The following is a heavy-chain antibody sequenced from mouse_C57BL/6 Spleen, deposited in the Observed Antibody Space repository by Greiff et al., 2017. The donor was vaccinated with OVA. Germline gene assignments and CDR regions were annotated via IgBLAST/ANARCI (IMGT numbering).Heavy chain of an antibody. V-gene: IGHV1-77*01. J-gene: IGHJ2*01. CDR1: GYTFTDYY. Sequence: VQLQQSGAELVKPGASVKISCKASGYTFTDYYINWVQQRPGQGLEWIGTIGPGSGSTSYNEKFKGKATLTADKSSSTAYMQLSSLTSEDSAVYFCASSIWEYYFDYWGQGTTLTVSS. CDR3: ASSIWEYYFDY. D-gene: IGHD4-1*01. CDR2: IGPGSGST.